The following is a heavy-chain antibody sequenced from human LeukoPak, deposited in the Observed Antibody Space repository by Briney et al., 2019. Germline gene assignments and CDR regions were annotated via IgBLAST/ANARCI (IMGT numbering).Heavy chain of an antibody. CDR3: ARDSAVKGISSD. D-gene: IGHD6-13*01. CDR1: GFPFSNYW. V-gene: IGHV3-7*05. CDR2: IMQDGSER. J-gene: IGHJ4*02. Sequence: PGGSLRLSCGASGFPFSNYWMSWVRQAPGKGLEWMADIMQDGSERYYADSVKGRFTISRDNTKNSLYLQMNSLRAEDTAVYYCARDSAVKGISSDWGQGTLVTVSS.